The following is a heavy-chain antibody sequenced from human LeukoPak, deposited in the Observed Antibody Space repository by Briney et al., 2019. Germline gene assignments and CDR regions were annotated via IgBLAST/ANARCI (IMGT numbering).Heavy chain of an antibody. J-gene: IGHJ6*02. CDR2: IYSGTT. CDR3: ARDRGITMVRGVGDDYYYYYGMDV. D-gene: IGHD3-10*01. Sequence: GGSLRLSCAASGFTVSNNYMSWVRQAPGKGLEWVSVIYSGTTYYAGSVKGRFTVSSDNSKNTLYLQMNSLRAEDTAVYYCARDRGITMVRGVGDDYYYYYGMDVWGQGTTVTVSS. CDR1: GFTVSNNY. V-gene: IGHV3-66*01.